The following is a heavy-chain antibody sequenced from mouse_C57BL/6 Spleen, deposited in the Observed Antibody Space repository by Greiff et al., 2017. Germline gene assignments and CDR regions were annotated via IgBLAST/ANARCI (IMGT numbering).Heavy chain of an antibody. V-gene: IGHV5-9*01. D-gene: IGHD1-1*01. Sequence: EVMLVESGGGLVKPGGSLKLSCAASGFTFSSYSMSWVRQTPGKGLEWVATISGGGGNTYYPDSVKGRFTISRENAKNTLYLQMSSLRSEDTAVYYCARGSGSSLFDYWGQGTTLTVSS. CDR3: ARGSGSSLFDY. CDR1: GFTFSSYS. J-gene: IGHJ2*01. CDR2: ISGGGGNT.